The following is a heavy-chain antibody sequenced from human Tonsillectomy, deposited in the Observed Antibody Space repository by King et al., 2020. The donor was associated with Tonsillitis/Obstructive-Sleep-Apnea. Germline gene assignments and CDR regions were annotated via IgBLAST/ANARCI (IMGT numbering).Heavy chain of an antibody. J-gene: IGHJ5*02. V-gene: IGHV4-34*01. D-gene: IGHD6-6*01. CDR2: INHSGST. CDR3: ARGKAQETYSSYRGLFDP. CDR1: GVSFSGYY. Sequence: VQLQQWGAGLLKPSETLSLTCAVYGVSFSGYYWSWIRQPPGKGLEWIGEINHSGSTNYNPSLKSRVTISVDTSKNQFSLKLSSVTAADTAVYYCARGKAQETYSSYRGLFDPWGQGTLVTVSS.